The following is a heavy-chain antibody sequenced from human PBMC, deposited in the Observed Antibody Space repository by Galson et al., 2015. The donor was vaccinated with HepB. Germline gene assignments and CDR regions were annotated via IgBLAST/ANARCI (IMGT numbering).Heavy chain of an antibody. D-gene: IGHD6-13*01. V-gene: IGHV3-23*01. CDR3: AKHGEGIAPSGIVVNWFGP. J-gene: IGHJ5*02. CDR1: GFAFSTYV. Sequence: SLRLSCAASGFAFSTYVMSWVRQAPGKGLEWVSSISNAGGSGTSTYYADSVKGRFTISRDNSMNTLYLLMNSLRAEDTAVYYCAKHGEGIAPSGIVVNWFGPWGQGTLVTVSS. CDR2: ISNAGGSGTST.